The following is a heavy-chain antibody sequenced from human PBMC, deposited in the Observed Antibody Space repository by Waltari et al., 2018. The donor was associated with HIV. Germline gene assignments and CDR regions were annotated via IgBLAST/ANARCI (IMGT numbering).Heavy chain of an antibody. CDR2: ISWNSGDI. CDR1: VITFDDFA. D-gene: IGHD3-3*01. J-gene: IGHJ6*02. Sequence: EVQLVESGGGSVQPGRSLRLACTASVITFDDFAMHWFRQPPGKGLEWVSGISWNSGDIAYADSVKGRFTISRDNTKNSLFLQMNSVRVEDTALYYCVKDGASTIFGVLNGMDVWGQGTTVTVSS. V-gene: IGHV3-9*01. CDR3: VKDGASTIFGVLNGMDV.